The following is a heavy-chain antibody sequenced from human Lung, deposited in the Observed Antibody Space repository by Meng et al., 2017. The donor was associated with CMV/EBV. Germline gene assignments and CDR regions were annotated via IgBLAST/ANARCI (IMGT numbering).Heavy chain of an antibody. CDR2: IYYSGST. V-gene: IGHV4-30-4*08. CDR1: GGSISSGDYY. Sequence: QGQLQGSGPGLVKPSQTLPLTCTVSGGSISSGDYYWSWIRQPPGKGLEWIGYIYYSGSTYYNPSLKSRVTISVDTSKNQFSLKLSSVTAADTAVYYCARALDTAMVTFDYWGQGTLVTVSS. D-gene: IGHD5-18*01. J-gene: IGHJ4*02. CDR3: ARALDTAMVTFDY.